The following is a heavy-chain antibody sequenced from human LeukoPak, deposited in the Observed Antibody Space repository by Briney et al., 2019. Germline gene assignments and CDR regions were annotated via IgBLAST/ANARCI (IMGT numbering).Heavy chain of an antibody. D-gene: IGHD3-10*01. CDR2: ISPSGTDI. J-gene: IGHJ5*02. V-gene: IGHV3-11*04. Sequence: LSLTCAVYGGSFSDTYMTWIRQAPGKGLESLSYISPSGTDISYADSVKGRFTISRDNAKNSLYLQMNSLRAEDTAVYYCARDPNVLLWFGESQNWFDPWGQGTLVTVSS. CDR3: ARDPNVLLWFGESQNWFDP. CDR1: GGSFSDTY.